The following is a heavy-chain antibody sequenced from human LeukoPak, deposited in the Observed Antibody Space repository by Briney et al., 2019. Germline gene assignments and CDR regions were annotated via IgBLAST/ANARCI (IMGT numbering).Heavy chain of an antibody. D-gene: IGHD3-10*01. Sequence: PGGSLRLSCAASGFTFSNAWMSWVRQAPGKGLEWVGRIKSKTDGGTTDYAAPVKGRFTISRDDSKNTLYLQMNSLKTEDTAVYYCTTAYGSGSFDAFDIWGQGTMVTVSS. CDR2: IKSKTDGGTT. CDR1: GFTFSNAW. J-gene: IGHJ3*02. CDR3: TTAYGSGSFDAFDI. V-gene: IGHV3-15*01.